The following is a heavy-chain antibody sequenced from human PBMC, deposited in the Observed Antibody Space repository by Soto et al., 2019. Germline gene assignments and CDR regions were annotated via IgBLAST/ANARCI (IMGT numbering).Heavy chain of an antibody. J-gene: IGHJ4*02. CDR2: IIPILGIA. D-gene: IGHD1-26*01. Sequence: QVQLVQSGAEVKKPGSSVKVSCKASGGTFSSYTISWVRQAPGQGLEWMGRIIPILGIANYAQKFQGRVTITADKSTSTAYMGLSSLRSEDTAVYYCARGGGSYGGDYWGQGTLVTVSS. CDR3: ARGGGSYGGDY. V-gene: IGHV1-69*02. CDR1: GGTFSSYT.